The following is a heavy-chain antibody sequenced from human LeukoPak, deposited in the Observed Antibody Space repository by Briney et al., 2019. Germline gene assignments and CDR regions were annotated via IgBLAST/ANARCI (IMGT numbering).Heavy chain of an antibody. J-gene: IGHJ4*02. CDR1: GFTFSSYA. V-gene: IGHV3-64*01. Sequence: GGSLRLSCAASGFTFSSYAMHWVRQAPGKGLEYVSAISSNGGSTYYANSVKGRFTISRDNSKNTLYLRMGSLRAEDMAVYYCARELPITIFGEFKGYFDYWGQGTLVTVSS. CDR2: ISSNGGST. CDR3: ARELPITIFGEFKGYFDY. D-gene: IGHD3-3*01.